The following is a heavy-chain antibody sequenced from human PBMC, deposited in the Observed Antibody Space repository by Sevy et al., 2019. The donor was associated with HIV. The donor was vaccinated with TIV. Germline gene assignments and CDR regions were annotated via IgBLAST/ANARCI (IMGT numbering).Heavy chain of an antibody. CDR3: AKDQGYSSSWCGDY. Sequence: GGSLRLSCAASGFTFSSYAMSWVRQAPGKGLEWVSAISGSGGSTYYADSVKGRFTISRDNSKNTLYLQMNSLRAEDTAVYYCAKDQGYSSSWCGDYWGQGTLVTVSS. J-gene: IGHJ4*02. D-gene: IGHD6-13*01. V-gene: IGHV3-23*01. CDR2: ISGSGGST. CDR1: GFTFSSYA.